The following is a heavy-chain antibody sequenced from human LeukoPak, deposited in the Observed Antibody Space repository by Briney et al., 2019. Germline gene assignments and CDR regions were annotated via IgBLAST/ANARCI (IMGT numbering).Heavy chain of an antibody. J-gene: IGHJ3*02. CDR1: GFTFSSYA. D-gene: IGHD2-15*01. CDR2: ISYGGDT. V-gene: IGHV4-39*01. Sequence: GSLRLSCAASGFTFSSYAMSWVRQAPGKGLEWIGTISYGGDTYYNPSLKSRVTISVDPSKNQFSLKLSSVTAADTAVYYCARHSGGSYVYPFEIWGQGTVVTVSS. CDR3: ARHSGGSYVYPFEI.